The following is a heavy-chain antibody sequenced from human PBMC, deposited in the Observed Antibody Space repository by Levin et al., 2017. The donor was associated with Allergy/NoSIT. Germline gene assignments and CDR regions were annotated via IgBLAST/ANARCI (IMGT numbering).Heavy chain of an antibody. J-gene: IGHJ6*03. CDR1: GYTFTGYY. V-gene: IGHV1-2*02. CDR3: ARGNMVRGGWNYYYMDV. D-gene: IGHD3-10*01. Sequence: ASVKVSCKASGYTFTGYYMHWVRQAPGQGLEWMGWINPNSGGTNYAQKFQGRVTMTRDTSISTAYMELSRLRSDDTAVYYCARGNMVRGGWNYYYMDVWGKGTTVTVSS. CDR2: INPNSGGT.